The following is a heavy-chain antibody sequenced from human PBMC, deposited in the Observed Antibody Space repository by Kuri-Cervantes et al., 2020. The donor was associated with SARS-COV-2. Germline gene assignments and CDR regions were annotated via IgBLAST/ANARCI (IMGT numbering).Heavy chain of an antibody. CDR3: ARRSGYDLDFDY. Sequence: SETLSLTCAVYGGSFSGYYWSWIRQPPGKGLEWIGEINHSGSTNYNPSLKSRVTIPVDTSKNQFSLKLSSVTAADTAVYYCARRSGYDLDFDYWGQGTLVTVSS. J-gene: IGHJ4*02. CDR1: GGSFSGYY. D-gene: IGHD5-12*01. V-gene: IGHV4-34*01. CDR2: INHSGST.